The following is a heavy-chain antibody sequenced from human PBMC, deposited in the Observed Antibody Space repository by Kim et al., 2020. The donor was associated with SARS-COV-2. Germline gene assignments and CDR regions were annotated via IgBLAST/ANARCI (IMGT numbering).Heavy chain of an antibody. CDR2: ISGSGGST. J-gene: IGHJ4*02. V-gene: IGHV3-23*01. D-gene: IGHD2-15*01. Sequence: GGSLRLSCAASGFTFSSYAMSWVRQAPGKGLEWVSAISGSGGSTYYADSVKGRFTISRDNSKNTLYLQMNSLRAEDTAVYYCAKEGGYCSGGSCFPALYYFDYWGQGTLVTVSS. CDR1: GFTFSSYA. CDR3: AKEGGYCSGGSCFPALYYFDY.